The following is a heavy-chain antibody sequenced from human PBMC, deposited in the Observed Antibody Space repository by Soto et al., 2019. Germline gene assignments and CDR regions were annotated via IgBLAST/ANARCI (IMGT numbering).Heavy chain of an antibody. CDR1: GFTFSCSA. J-gene: IGHJ3*02. D-gene: IGHD3-22*01. V-gene: IGHV3-73*01. Sequence: PGGSLRLSCAASGFTFSCSAMHWVLQASGKGLEWVGRIRSKANSYATAYAASVKGRFTISRDDSKNTAYLQMNSLKTEDTAVYYCTRFYDSSGYYSDAFDIWGQGTMVTVSS. CDR2: IRSKANSYAT. CDR3: TRFYDSSGYYSDAFDI.